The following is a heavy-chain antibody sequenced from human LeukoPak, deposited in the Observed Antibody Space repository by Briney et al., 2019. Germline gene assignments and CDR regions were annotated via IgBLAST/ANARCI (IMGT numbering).Heavy chain of an antibody. Sequence: PGGSLRLSCAASGFTFSGSAMHWVRQASGKGLEWVGRIRSKANSYATAYAASVKGRFTISRDDSKNTAYLQMNSLKTEDTAVYYCTRLDGDYEYFQHWGQGTLVTVSS. CDR3: TRLDGDYEYFQH. CDR2: IRSKANSYAT. CDR1: GFTFSGSA. V-gene: IGHV3-73*01. J-gene: IGHJ1*01. D-gene: IGHD4-17*01.